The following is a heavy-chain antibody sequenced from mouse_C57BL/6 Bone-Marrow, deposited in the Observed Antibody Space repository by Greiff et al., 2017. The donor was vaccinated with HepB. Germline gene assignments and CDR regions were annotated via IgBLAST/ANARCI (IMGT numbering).Heavy chain of an antibody. J-gene: IGHJ1*03. V-gene: IGHV1-64*01. CDR1: GYTFTSYW. CDR2: IHPNSGST. CDR3: ARHRYWYFDV. Sequence: QVHVKQPGAELVKPGASVKLSCKASGYTFTSYWMHWVKQRPGQGLEWIGMIHPNSGSTNYNEKFKSKATLTVDKSSSTAYMQLSSLTSEDSAVYYCARHRYWYFDVWGTGTTVTVSS.